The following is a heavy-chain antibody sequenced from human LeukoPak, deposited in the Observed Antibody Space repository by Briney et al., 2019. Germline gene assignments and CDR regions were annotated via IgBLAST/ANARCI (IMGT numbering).Heavy chain of an antibody. CDR2: IYHSGST. CDR3: ARQSLVVVVPAAIDY. J-gene: IGHJ4*02. Sequence: PSETLSLTCAVSGYSISSGYYWGWIRPPPGKGLEWIGSIYHSGSTYYNPSLKSRVTISVDTSKNHFSLKLSSVTAAETAVYYCARQSLVVVVPAAIDYRGEGTLVTVSP. CDR1: GYSISSGYY. V-gene: IGHV4-38-2*01. D-gene: IGHD2-2*01.